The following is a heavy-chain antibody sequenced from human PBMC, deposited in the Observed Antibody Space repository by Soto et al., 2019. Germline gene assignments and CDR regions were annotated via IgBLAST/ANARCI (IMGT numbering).Heavy chain of an antibody. CDR1: GGSISSSSYY. Sequence: PSETLSLTCTVSGGSISSSSYYWGWIRQPPGKGLEWIGSIYYSGSTYYNPSLKSRVTISVDTSKNQFSLKLSSVTAADTAVYYCATRVAYCGGDCYSVPSWYYYYGMDVWGQGTTVTVSS. V-gene: IGHV4-39*01. CDR2: IYYSGST. D-gene: IGHD2-21*02. CDR3: ATRVAYCGGDCYSVPSWYYYYGMDV. J-gene: IGHJ6*02.